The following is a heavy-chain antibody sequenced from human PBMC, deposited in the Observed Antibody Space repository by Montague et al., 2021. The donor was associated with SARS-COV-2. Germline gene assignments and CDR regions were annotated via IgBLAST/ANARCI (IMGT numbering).Heavy chain of an antibody. Sequence: SETLSLTCSVSGYSISNYYWSWIRQPPGKGLEWLGYIFSGGTATYNASLRSRLTISVDTSTNQFSLKVTSVTTADTATYYCARGEVAGPFDYWGRGTLVTVSS. V-gene: IGHV4-59*01. CDR1: GYSISNYY. CDR2: IFSGGTA. D-gene: IGHD6-19*01. J-gene: IGHJ4*02. CDR3: ARGEVAGPFDY.